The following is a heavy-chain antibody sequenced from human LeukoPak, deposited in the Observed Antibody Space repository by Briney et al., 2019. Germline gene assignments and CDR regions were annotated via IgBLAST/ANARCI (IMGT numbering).Heavy chain of an antibody. V-gene: IGHV3-11*04. Sequence: PGGSLRLSCAVSGFTFNIYYMXXXXXXXXXXXXXISXIXLHGYXXXXXXXXXXRXXXXRDNAQNSLYLDMSSLRAEDTAVYYCARKGFSSGSFTYWGQGTLVTVSS. CDR1: GFTFNIYY. D-gene: IGHD3-22*01. J-gene: IGHJ4*02. CDR2: IXLHGYXX. CDR3: ARKGFSSGSFTY.